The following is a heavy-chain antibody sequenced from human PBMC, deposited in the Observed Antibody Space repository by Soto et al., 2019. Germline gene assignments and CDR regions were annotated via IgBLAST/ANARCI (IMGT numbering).Heavy chain of an antibody. Sequence: PSETLSLTCTVSGGSISSRGYYCSWIRQFPGKGLEWIGYIPYSESTDYNPSLKSRVTISADTSKNQFSLKLSSVTAADTAVYYCAGGNDYAKIGYWGQGAQVTVSS. J-gene: IGHJ4*02. CDR1: GGSISSRGYY. CDR2: IPYSEST. D-gene: IGHD4-17*01. CDR3: AGGNDYAKIGY. V-gene: IGHV4-31*03.